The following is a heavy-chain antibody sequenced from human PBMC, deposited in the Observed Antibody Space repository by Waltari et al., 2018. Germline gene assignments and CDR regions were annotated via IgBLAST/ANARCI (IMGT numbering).Heavy chain of an antibody. V-gene: IGHV3-30*04. J-gene: IGHJ6*02. CDR3: ARDYCDRTNCHGMDV. CDR2: ISYNERNI. Sequence: QVQLVESGGGVVQPGRSLRLSCAASEFTFSSYAMHWVRQAPGKGLEWLAVISYNERNIYYVDSVKGRFTISRDNSKKMLYLQMNSLRAEDTAVYYCARDYCDRTNCHGMDVWGRGTTVTVSS. CDR1: EFTFSSYA. D-gene: IGHD3-22*01.